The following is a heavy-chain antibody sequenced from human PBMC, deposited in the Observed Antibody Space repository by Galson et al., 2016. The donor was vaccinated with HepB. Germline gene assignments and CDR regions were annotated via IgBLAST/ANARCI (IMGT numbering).Heavy chain of an antibody. CDR1: GDSVSSNSAG. CDR2: TFYRSNWQN. V-gene: IGHV6-1*01. J-gene: IGHJ4*02. D-gene: IGHD7-27*01. Sequence: CAISGDSVSSNSAGWNWIRQSPSRGLERLGRTFYRSNWQNDYAESVRSRITIDADTSRNQFSLHLNSVTPEDTGVYYCARSYLLGRGFGWWGQGTLVTVSS. CDR3: ARSYLLGRGFGW.